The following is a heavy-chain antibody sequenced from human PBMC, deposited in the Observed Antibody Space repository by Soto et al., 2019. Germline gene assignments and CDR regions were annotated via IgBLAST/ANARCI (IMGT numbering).Heavy chain of an antibody. Sequence: GXSLRLSCAASGFTFSSYALSWVRQAPVKGLEWVLGIRGISGSTYYADSVKGRFTISRDNSKNTLYLQMNSLSAEDTAVYFCAKGQSYSPSDAFDIWGQGTMVT. CDR3: AKGQSYSPSDAFDI. CDR2: IRGISGST. J-gene: IGHJ3*02. V-gene: IGHV3-23*01. D-gene: IGHD1-26*01. CDR1: GFTFSSYA.